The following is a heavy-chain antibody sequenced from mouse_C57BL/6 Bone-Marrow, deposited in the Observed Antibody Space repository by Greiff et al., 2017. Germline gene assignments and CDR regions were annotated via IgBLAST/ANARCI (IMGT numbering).Heavy chain of an antibody. CDR1: GYTFTDHT. CDR3: ARSSYYYGSRKPPSWFAY. Sequence: QVHVKQSDAELVKPGASVKISCKVSGYTFTDHTIHWMKQRPEQGLEWIGYIYPRDGSTKYNEKFKGKATLTADKSSSTSYMQLNSLTSDDSAVYFCARSSYYYGSRKPPSWFAYWGQGTLVTVSA. V-gene: IGHV1-78*01. D-gene: IGHD1-1*01. CDR2: IYPRDGST. J-gene: IGHJ3*01.